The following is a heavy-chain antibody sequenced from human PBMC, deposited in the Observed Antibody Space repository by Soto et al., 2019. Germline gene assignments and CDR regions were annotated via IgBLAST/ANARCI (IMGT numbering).Heavy chain of an antibody. CDR3: ARPTAKSDAFDI. Sequence: LRCADSRGAKESYYWSWPRQPPGKGLEWIGYIYYSGSTNYNPSLKSRVTISVDTSKNQFSLKLSSVTAADTAVYYCARPTAKSDAFDIWGQGTMVTVSS. CDR2: IYYSGST. J-gene: IGHJ3*02. D-gene: IGHD4-4*01. CDR1: RGAKESYY. V-gene: IGHV4-59*08.